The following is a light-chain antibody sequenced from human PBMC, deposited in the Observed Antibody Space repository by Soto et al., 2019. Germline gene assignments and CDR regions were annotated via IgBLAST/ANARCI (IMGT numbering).Light chain of an antibody. J-gene: IGKJ4*01. CDR2: GAS. V-gene: IGKV3-15*01. Sequence: EIVMTQSPGTLSVSPGERATLSCRASQSIRRNLAWYQQTPGQAPRLLIYGASIRATGTPARFSGSGSGTEFTLTISSLQSDDFALYFCQQYDTRHSFGGGTKVDNK. CDR3: QQYDTRHS. CDR1: QSIRRN.